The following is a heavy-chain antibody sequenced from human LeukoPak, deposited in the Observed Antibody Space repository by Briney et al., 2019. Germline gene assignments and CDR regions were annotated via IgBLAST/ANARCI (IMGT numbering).Heavy chain of an antibody. CDR3: ATGRNYYDSSGPLRYFDY. CDR1: GGTXSSYA. J-gene: IGHJ4*02. Sequence: SVKVSCKASGGTXSSYAISWVRQAPGQGLEWMGRIIPILGIANYAQKFQGRVTITADKSTSTAYMELSSLRSEDTAVYYCATGRNYYDSSGPLRYFDYWGQGTLVTVSS. CDR2: IIPILGIA. V-gene: IGHV1-69*04. D-gene: IGHD3-22*01.